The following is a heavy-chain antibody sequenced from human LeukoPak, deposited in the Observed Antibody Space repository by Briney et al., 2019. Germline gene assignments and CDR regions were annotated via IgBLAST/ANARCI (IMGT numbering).Heavy chain of an antibody. CDR2: IGGSGVTT. V-gene: IGHV3-23*01. J-gene: IGHJ4*02. D-gene: IGHD1-26*01. CDR1: EFIFSSYA. CDR3: AKRSVSGSYFFDY. Sequence: GGSLRLSCAASEFIFSSYAMSWVRQPPGKGLEWVSSIGGSGVTTLYADSVKGRFTISRDNSKNTLYLQMNSLRAEDTAVYYCAKRSVSGSYFFDYWGQGAPVTVSS.